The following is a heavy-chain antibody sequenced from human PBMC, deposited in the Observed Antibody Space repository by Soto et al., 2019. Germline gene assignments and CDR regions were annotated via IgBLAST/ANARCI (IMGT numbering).Heavy chain of an antibody. Sequence: QVQLVESGGGVVQPGRSLRLSCAASGFTFSNYGMHWVRQAPGKGLEGVAVILNDGSNRYHADSVKDRFTISRDNSNTTLYLQMNRLRAEDTAVYDCARDDDYSGNGMDGWGQGTRVSVSP. V-gene: IGHV3-33*01. CDR1: GFTFSNYG. CDR2: ILNDGSNR. J-gene: IGHJ6*01. CDR3: ARDDDYSGNGMDG. D-gene: IGHD3-10*01.